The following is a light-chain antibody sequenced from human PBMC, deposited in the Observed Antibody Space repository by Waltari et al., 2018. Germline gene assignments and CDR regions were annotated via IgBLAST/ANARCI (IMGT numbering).Light chain of an antibody. V-gene: IGKV1-39*01. Sequence: EIQMTQSPSSLSVSVGDRVTITCRASQSIDRYLNCNQQKEGRAPNLLIYSASNLQSGVPSRFSGSGSGTDFTLTISSLQHEDFATYYCQQSYSAPFTFGPGTKVDI. CDR2: SAS. CDR1: QSIDRY. CDR3: QQSYSAPFT. J-gene: IGKJ3*01.